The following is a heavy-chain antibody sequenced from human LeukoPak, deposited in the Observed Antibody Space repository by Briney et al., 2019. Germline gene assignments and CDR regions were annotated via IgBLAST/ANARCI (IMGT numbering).Heavy chain of an antibody. V-gene: IGHV3-48*04. CDR2: ISGSSSTL. CDR1: GFNFRTYS. CDR3: ARGELIGTVFDF. J-gene: IGHJ4*02. D-gene: IGHD1-7*01. Sequence: GGSLRLSWAASGFNFRTYSMKWIRQAPGKGLEWISYISGSSSTLYYADSVKGRFTISRDNANNSLFLQMNGLRAEDSAIYYCARGELIGTVFDFWGQGALVTVSS.